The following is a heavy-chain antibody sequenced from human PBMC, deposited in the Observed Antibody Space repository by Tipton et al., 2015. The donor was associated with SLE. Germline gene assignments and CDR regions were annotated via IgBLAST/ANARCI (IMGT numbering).Heavy chain of an antibody. J-gene: IGHJ5*02. D-gene: IGHD2-8*01. V-gene: IGHV4-39*01. Sequence: TLSLTCTFSGVFIRGCSYYWGWIRQPLGKGLEWLGSLHYSGDNYYIPSLQSRVTMSVDTSKNHLSLKLSSVTAADTAVYYCARHDTNYGRNWFDPWGQGTLVTVSS. CDR1: GVFIRGCSYY. CDR2: LHYSGDN. CDR3: ARHDTNYGRNWFDP.